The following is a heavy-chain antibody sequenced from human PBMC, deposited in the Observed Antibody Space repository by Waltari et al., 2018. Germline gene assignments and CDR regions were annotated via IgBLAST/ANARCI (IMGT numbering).Heavy chain of an antibody. Sequence: QVQLQEPGPGLVKPSETLSLTCTVSGYSISSGYYWGWIRQPPGKGLEWIGSIYHSGSTYYNPSLKSRVTISVDTSKNQFSLKLSSVTAADTAVYYCARDDSSSWYRWFDPWGQGTLVTVSS. CDR2: IYHSGST. J-gene: IGHJ5*02. D-gene: IGHD6-13*01. V-gene: IGHV4-38-2*02. CDR1: GYSISSGYY. CDR3: ARDDSSSWYRWFDP.